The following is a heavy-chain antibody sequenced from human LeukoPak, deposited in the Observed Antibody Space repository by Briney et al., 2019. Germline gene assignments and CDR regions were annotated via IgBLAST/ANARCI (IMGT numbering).Heavy chain of an antibody. CDR2: ISSDGSNK. J-gene: IGHJ4*02. D-gene: IGHD1-26*01. CDR3: AKDAVGGILYYFDY. CDR1: GFTFSTYG. Sequence: GGSLRLSCAASGFTFSTYGMHWVRQAPGKGLEWVAVISSDGSNKYYADSVKGRFTISRDNSKNTLYLQVNSLRAEDTSLYYCAKDAVGGILYYFDYWGQGTLVTVSS. V-gene: IGHV3-30*18.